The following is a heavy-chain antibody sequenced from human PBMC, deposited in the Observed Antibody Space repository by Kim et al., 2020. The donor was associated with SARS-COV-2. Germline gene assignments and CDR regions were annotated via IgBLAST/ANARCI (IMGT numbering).Heavy chain of an antibody. V-gene: IGHV4-34*01. D-gene: IGHD5-12*01. Sequence: SETLSLTCAVYGGSFSGYYWSWIRQPPGKGLEWIGEINHSGSTNYNPSLKSRVTISVDTSKNQFSLKLSSVTAADTAVYYCARGGGGGVDIVATIKPPHYFDYWGQGTLVTVSS. CDR2: INHSGST. CDR3: ARGGGGGVDIVATIKPPHYFDY. J-gene: IGHJ4*02. CDR1: GGSFSGYY.